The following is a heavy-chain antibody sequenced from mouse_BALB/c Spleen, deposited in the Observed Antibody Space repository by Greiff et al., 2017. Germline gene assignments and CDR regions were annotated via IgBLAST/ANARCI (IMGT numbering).Heavy chain of an antibody. D-gene: IGHD1-1*01. CDR1: GYTFTSYN. CDR3: ARSDYGSSYWYFDV. CDR2: IYPGNGDT. J-gene: IGHJ1*01. Sequence: QVQLQQPGAELVKPGASVKMSCKASGYTFTSYNMHWVKQTPGQGLEWIGAIYPGNGDTSYNQKFKGKATLTADKSSSTAYMQLSSLTSEDSAVYYCARSDYGSSYWYFDVWGAGTTVTVSS. V-gene: IGHV1-12*01.